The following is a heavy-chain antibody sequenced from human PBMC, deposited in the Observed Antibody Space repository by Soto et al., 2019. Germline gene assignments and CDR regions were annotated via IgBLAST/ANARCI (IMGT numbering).Heavy chain of an antibody. Sequence: SQTLSLTCTVSGVNFCSGSYYWSWIRQPPGKGLEWIGYIYYSGSTNYNPSLKSRVTISVDTSKNQFSLKLSSVTAADTAVYYCARGGTCSWYKGGDNWFDPWGQGTLVTVSS. D-gene: IGHD6-13*01. CDR3: ARGGTCSWYKGGDNWFDP. CDR1: GVNFCSGSYY. V-gene: IGHV4-61*01. J-gene: IGHJ5*02. CDR2: IYYSGST.